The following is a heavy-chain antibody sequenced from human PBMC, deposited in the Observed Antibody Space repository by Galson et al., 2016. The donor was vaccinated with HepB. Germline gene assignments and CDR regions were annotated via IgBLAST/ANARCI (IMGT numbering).Heavy chain of an antibody. J-gene: IGHJ3*02. D-gene: IGHD1-26*01. V-gene: IGHV1-2*02. CDR3: ARDRYSGSYYVGAFDI. Sequence: SVKVSCKASGHTFTGYYMHWVRQAPGQGLEWMGWINPDSGVTSYAQKFQGRVTMTRDTSISTVYMELSRLKSDDTAKYYCARDRYSGSYYVGAFDIWGQGTMVTVS. CDR2: INPDSGVT. CDR1: GHTFTGYY.